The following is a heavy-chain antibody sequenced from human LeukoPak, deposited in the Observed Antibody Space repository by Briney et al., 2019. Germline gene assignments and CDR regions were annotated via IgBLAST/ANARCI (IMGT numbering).Heavy chain of an antibody. CDR1: GGSISSGGYY. Sequence: PSQALSLTCTVSGGSISSGGYYWSWIRQPPGKGLEWIGYIYHSGSTYYNPSLKSRVTISVDTSKNQFSLKLTSVTAADTAVYYCARDPGDYGIDYWGQGTLVTVSS. J-gene: IGHJ4*02. D-gene: IGHD4-17*01. CDR3: ARDPGDYGIDY. CDR2: IYHSGST. V-gene: IGHV4-30-2*01.